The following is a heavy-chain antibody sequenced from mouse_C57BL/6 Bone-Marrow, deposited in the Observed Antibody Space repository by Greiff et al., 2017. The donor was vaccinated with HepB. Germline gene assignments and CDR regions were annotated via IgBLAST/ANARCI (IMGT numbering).Heavy chain of an antibody. D-gene: IGHD2-4*01. CDR3: ARYDYDGYYAMDY. CDR2: ISYDGSN. CDR1: GYSITSGYY. V-gene: IGHV3-6*01. Sequence: EVKLVESGPGLVKPSQSLSLTCSVTGYSITSGYYWNWIRQFPGNKLEWMGYISYDGSNNYNPSLKNRISITRDTSKNQFFLKLNSVTTEDTATYYCARYDYDGYYAMDYWGQGTSVTVSS. J-gene: IGHJ4*01.